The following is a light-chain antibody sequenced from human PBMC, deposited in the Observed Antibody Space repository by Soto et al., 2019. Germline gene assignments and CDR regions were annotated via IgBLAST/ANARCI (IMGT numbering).Light chain of an antibody. CDR1: SSDVGAYNY. V-gene: IGLV2-14*01. J-gene: IGLJ2*01. Sequence: QSALTQPASVSGSPGQSITISCTGTSSDVGAYNYVSWYQQHPGKAPKLMIFEVSDRPSGVSNRFSGSKSGNTASLTISGLQAGDEADYYCSSYTSSNTLLFGGGTKRTVL. CDR3: SSYTSSNTLL. CDR2: EVS.